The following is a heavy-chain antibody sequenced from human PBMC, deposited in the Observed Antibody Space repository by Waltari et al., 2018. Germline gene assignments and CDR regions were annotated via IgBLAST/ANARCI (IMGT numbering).Heavy chain of an antibody. J-gene: IGHJ4*02. CDR3: ARDARDWEAVDNTYLDS. Sequence: QLRLQQWGAGLLKPSETLSLTCAVSGGSFIVYYWSWIRQTPGKGLEWIGEVDHSGSANYSPSLKSRVTVSLDTSNKQVSLTLTSVTAADTGIYYCARDARDWEAVDNTYLDSWGQGTLVAVSS. V-gene: IGHV4-34*01. CDR1: GGSFIVYY. CDR2: VDHSGSA. D-gene: IGHD2-21*02.